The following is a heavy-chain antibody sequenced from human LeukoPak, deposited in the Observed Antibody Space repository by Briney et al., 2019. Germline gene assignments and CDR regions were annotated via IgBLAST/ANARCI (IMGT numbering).Heavy chain of an antibody. V-gene: IGHV1-69*01. J-gene: IGHJ6*02. D-gene: IGHD4-17*01. CDR2: IIPIFGTA. CDR3: ARDPATVPDYYYYGMDV. CDR1: GGTFSSYA. Sequence: SVKVSCKASGGTFSSYAISWVRQAPGQGLEWMGGIIPIFGTANYAQKFQGRVTITADESTSTAYMELSSLRSEDTAVYYCARDPATVPDYYYYGMDVWGQGTTVTVSS.